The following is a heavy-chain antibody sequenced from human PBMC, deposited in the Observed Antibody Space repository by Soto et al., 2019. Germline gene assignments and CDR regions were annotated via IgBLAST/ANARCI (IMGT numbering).Heavy chain of an antibody. J-gene: IGHJ6*03. D-gene: IGHD2-15*01. Sequence: QVQLQESGPGLVKPSQTLSLTCTVSGGSISSGGYYWSWIRQHPGKGLEWIGYIYYSGSTYYNPSLQSRVTISVDTSKNQFSLKLSSVTAADTAVYYCARAQVVVDTGFHYYMDVWGKGTTVTVSS. CDR3: ARAQVVVDTGFHYYMDV. CDR2: IYYSGST. V-gene: IGHV4-31*03. CDR1: GGSISSGGYY.